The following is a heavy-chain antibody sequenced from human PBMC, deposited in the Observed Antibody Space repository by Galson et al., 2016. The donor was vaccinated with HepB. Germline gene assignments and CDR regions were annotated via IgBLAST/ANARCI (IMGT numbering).Heavy chain of an antibody. Sequence: PLSLTCTVSGGSVSSSYFWSWIRQPPGRGLEWIGFIYNSGSTNYNTSLKSRVTISADPSKNQFSLTLTSVTAADTAVYYCARDQSGSYMMYWGQGTLVTVSS. CDR3: ARDQSGSYMMY. CDR2: IYNSGST. CDR1: GGSVSSSYF. D-gene: IGHD3-10*01. V-gene: IGHV4-61*01. J-gene: IGHJ4*02.